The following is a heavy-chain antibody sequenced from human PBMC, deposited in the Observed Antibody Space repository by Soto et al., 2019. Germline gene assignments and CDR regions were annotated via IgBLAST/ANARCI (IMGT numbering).Heavy chain of an antibody. CDR3: ARDHGSGSYRKETPYYYCGMDV. V-gene: IGHV1-69*08. D-gene: IGHD3-10*01. J-gene: IGHJ6*02. CDR2: IIPTLGIA. Sequence: QVQLVQSGAEVKKPGSSVKVSCKASGGTFSSYTIIWVRQAPGQGLEWMGRIIPTLGIANYAQKFQGRVTITADKSTRTAYMELSSLRSEDTAVYYCARDHGSGSYRKETPYYYCGMDVWGQGTTVTVSS. CDR1: GGTFSSYT.